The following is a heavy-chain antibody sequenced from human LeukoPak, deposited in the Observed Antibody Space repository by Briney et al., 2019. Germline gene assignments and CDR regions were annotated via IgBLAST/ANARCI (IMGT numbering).Heavy chain of an antibody. V-gene: IGHV1-2*02. D-gene: IGHD2-2*01. J-gene: IGHJ3*02. CDR2: INPNSGGT. CDR1: GYTFTGYY. Sequence: ASVKVSCKASGYTFTGYYMHWVRQAPGQGLEWMGWINPNSGGTNYAQKFQGRVTMTRDTSISTAYMELSRLRTDDTAVYYCARAYGIVVVPAAITAFDIWGQGTMVTVSS. CDR3: ARAYGIVVVPAAITAFDI.